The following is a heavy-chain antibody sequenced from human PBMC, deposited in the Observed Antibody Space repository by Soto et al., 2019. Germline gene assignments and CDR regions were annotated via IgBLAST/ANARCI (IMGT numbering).Heavy chain of an antibody. CDR3: ARAHTMMILDRFDP. Sequence: LRLSCAASGFKFRNYAIHWVRQAPCKGLEWLAVIWFDGSKKYYADSVKGRFTISRDNSKNTVYLDMNSLTADDSGVFYCARAHTMMILDRFDPWGHGTLVTVSS. CDR2: IWFDGSKK. V-gene: IGHV3-33*01. J-gene: IGHJ5*02. D-gene: IGHD3-22*01. CDR1: GFKFRNYA.